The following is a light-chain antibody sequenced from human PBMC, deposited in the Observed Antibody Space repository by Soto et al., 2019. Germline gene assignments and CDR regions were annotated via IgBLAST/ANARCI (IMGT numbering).Light chain of an antibody. CDR2: SNN. J-gene: IGLJ3*02. CDR1: SSNIGSKS. CDR3: AAWDDSLNGWV. Sequence: QPVLTQPPSASGTPGQRVTISCSGSSSNIGSKSVNWYQQLPGTAPKLLIHSNNQRPSGVPDRFSGSKSGTSAALAISGLQSEDEADYYCAAWDDSLNGWVFGGGTKLTVL. V-gene: IGLV1-44*01.